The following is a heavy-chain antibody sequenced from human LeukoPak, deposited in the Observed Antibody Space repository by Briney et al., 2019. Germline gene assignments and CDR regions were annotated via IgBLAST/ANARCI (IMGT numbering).Heavy chain of an antibody. CDR2: IYYSGST. Sequence: SETLSLTCTVSGGSISSSSYYWGWIRQPPGKGLEWNGSIYYSGSTYYNPSLKSRVTISVDTSKNQFSLKLSSVTAADTAVYYCARQRYFDWLPDYWGQGTLVTVSS. V-gene: IGHV4-39*01. J-gene: IGHJ4*02. D-gene: IGHD3-9*01. CDR3: ARQRYFDWLPDY. CDR1: GGSISSSSYY.